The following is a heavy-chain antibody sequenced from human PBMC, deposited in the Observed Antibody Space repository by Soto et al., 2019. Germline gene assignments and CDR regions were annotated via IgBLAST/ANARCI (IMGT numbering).Heavy chain of an antibody. V-gene: IGHV1-69*12. CDR1: GGTFSSYA. D-gene: IGHD4-17*01. Sequence: QVQLVQSGAEVKKPGSSVKVSCKASGGTFSSYAISWVRQAPGQGLEWMGGIIPIFGTANYAQKFQGRVTITAEESTSTAYMELSSLRSEDTAVYYCARGIGGTVTTLGWFDPWGQGTLVTVSS. CDR2: IIPIFGTA. J-gene: IGHJ5*02. CDR3: ARGIGGTVTTLGWFDP.